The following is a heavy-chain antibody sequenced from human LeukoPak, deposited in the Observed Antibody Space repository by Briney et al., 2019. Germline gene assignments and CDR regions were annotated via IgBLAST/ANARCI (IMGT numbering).Heavy chain of an antibody. CDR1: GYTFTGYY. CDR2: INPNSGGT. CDR3: ARRGAYGSGIIDY. Sequence: ASVKVSCKASGYTFTGYYMHWVRQAPGQGLEWMGWINPNSGGTNYAQKFQGRVTMTRDTSISTAYMELSRLRSDDTAVYYCARRGAYGSGIIDYWGQGTLVTVSS. V-gene: IGHV1-2*02. J-gene: IGHJ4*02. D-gene: IGHD3-10*01.